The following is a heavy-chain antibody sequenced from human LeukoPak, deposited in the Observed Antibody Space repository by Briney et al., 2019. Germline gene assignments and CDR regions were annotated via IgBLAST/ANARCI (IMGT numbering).Heavy chain of an antibody. CDR3: ARGPYSTSPHFDY. V-gene: IGHV1-2*02. CDR1: GYSFTGYY. CDR2: INPNSGGT. D-gene: IGHD6-6*01. J-gene: IGHJ4*02. Sequence: GASVKVSCKASGYSFTGYYMHWVRQAPGQGLEWMGWINPNSGGTHYAQKFQGRVTMTRDTSISTAYMALSSLRSDDTAIYYCARGPYSTSPHFDYWGQGTLVTVSS.